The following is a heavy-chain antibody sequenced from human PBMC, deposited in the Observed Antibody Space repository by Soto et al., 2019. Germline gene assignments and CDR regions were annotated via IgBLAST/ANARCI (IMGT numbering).Heavy chain of an antibody. V-gene: IGHV1-69*08. CDR2: IIPILGIA. Sequence: QVQLVQSGAEVKKPGSSVKVSCKASGGTFSSYTISWVRQAPGQGLEWMGRIIPILGIANYAQKFQGRVTITADKSTRTAYMELSSLRSEDTAVYYCAREQDSGSYYGTWYFDLWGRGTLVTVSS. CDR1: GGTFSSYT. J-gene: IGHJ2*01. CDR3: AREQDSGSYYGTWYFDL. D-gene: IGHD1-26*01.